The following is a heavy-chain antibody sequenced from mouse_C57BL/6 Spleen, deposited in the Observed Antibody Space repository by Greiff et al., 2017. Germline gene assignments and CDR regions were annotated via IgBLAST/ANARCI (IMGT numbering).Heavy chain of an antibody. CDR3: ARHEDDYDGFDY. CDR2: ISSGGSYT. CDR1: GFTFSSYG. J-gene: IGHJ2*01. D-gene: IGHD2-4*01. Sequence: EVHLVESGGDLVKPGGSLKLSCAASGFTFSSYGMSWVRQTPDKRLEWVATISSGGSYTYYPDSVKGRFTLSRDNAKNTPYLQMSSLKSEDTAMYYCARHEDDYDGFDYWGQGTTLTVSS. V-gene: IGHV5-6*01.